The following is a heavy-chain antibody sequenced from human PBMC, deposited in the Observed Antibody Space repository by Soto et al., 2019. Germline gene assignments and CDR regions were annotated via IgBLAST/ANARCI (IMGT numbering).Heavy chain of an antibody. CDR3: ASNHLYSSSWYPYYYYGMDV. J-gene: IGHJ6*02. V-gene: IGHV3-30*03. CDR1: GFTFSSYG. CDR2: ISYDGSNK. Sequence: GGSLRLSCAASGFTFSSYGMHWVRQAPGKGLEWVAVISYDGSNKYYADSVKGRFTISRDNSKNTLYLQMNSLRAEDTAVYYCASNHLYSSSWYPYYYYGMDVWGQGTTVTVSS. D-gene: IGHD6-13*01.